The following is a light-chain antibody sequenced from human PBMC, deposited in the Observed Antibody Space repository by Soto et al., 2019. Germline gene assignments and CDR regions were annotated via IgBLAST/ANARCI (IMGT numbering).Light chain of an antibody. V-gene: IGKV1-12*01. Sequence: QMTQSPSSVSASLGDRVTITCRASQDISTRLAWYQQKPGSAPKLLIYGASTLQSGVPSRFSGTGSGTDFSLTISDLQPDDFATCYCQRADDFPLTFGGGTRVDTK. CDR1: QDISTR. CDR2: GAS. CDR3: QRADDFPLT. J-gene: IGKJ4*01.